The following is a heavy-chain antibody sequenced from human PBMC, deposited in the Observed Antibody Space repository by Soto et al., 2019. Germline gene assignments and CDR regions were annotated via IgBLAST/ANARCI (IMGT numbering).Heavy chain of an antibody. J-gene: IGHJ4*02. Sequence: QVQLVESGGGVVQPGRSLRLSRAASGFTFSHYAMHWVRQAPGKGLEWVALMSYDGSNEYYADSVKGRSTISRDNSKNTQKLQMNSMRAEDTAVYYWAKDGSHNFDNWGQGTLVTVSS. V-gene: IGHV3-30*18. D-gene: IGHD1-26*01. CDR3: AKDGSHNFDN. CDR2: MSYDGSNE. CDR1: GFTFSHYA.